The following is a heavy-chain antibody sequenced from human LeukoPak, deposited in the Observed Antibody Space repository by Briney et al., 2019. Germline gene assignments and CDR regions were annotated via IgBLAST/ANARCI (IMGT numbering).Heavy chain of an antibody. D-gene: IGHD6-19*01. CDR1: GFTFSSYG. J-gene: IGHJ4*02. V-gene: IGHV3-23*01. CDR3: AKEAVAGAYYFDY. CDR2: VSSSGGTT. Sequence: GGSLRLSCAASGFTFSSYGMSWVRQAPGKGLEWVSAVSSSGGTTYYADPVKGRFTISRDNSKNTLYLQMNSLRAEDTAVYYCAKEAVAGAYYFDYWGQGTLVTVSS.